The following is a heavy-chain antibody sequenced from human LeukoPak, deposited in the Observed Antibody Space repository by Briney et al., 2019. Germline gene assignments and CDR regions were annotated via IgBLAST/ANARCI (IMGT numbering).Heavy chain of an antibody. CDR1: GGSISSGDYY. CDR2: IYYSGST. D-gene: IGHD2-2*01. V-gene: IGHV4-30-4*08. J-gene: IGHJ3*02. CDR3: ARKRHCSSTSCLKAFDI. Sequence: SETLSLTCTVSGGSISSGDYYWSWIRQPPGKGLEWIGYIYYSGSTYYNPSLKSRVTISVDTSKNQFSLKLSSVTAADTAVYYCARKRHCSSTSCLKAFDIWGQGTMVTVSS.